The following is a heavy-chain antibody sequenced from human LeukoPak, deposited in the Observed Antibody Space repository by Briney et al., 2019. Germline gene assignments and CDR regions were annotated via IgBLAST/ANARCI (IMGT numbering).Heavy chain of an antibody. Sequence: GRSLRLSCAASGFTFSSYGMHWVRQAPGKGLEWVAVIWYDGSNKYYGDSVKGRFTISRDNSKNTLYLQMNSLRAEDTAVYYCARWYYYGSGSPRGYFDHWGQGTLVTVSS. D-gene: IGHD3-10*01. CDR1: GFTFSSYG. CDR2: IWYDGSNK. CDR3: ARWYYYGSGSPRGYFDH. V-gene: IGHV3-33*01. J-gene: IGHJ4*02.